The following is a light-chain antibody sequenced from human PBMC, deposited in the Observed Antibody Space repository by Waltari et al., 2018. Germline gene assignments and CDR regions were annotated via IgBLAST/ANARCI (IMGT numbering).Light chain of an antibody. CDR1: SGHYSNV. J-gene: IGLJ3*02. Sequence: HLVLTQSPSASASLGASITLTRTLISGHYSNVIAWLQQLPAKGPRYLMKVNSDGTHSRGNEIPDRFSGSSSGAERYLTVSSLQSEDEADYYCQTGGHGTWVFGGGTKLTVL. CDR2: VNSDGTH. CDR3: QTGGHGTWV. V-gene: IGLV4-69*01.